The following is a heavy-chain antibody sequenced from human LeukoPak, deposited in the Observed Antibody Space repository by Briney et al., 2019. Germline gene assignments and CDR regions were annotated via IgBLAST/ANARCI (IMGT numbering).Heavy chain of an antibody. D-gene: IGHD1-26*01. J-gene: IGHJ4*02. CDR1: GGSFSGYY. CDR3: ARILVGAACFDY. CDR2: INHSGST. Sequence: SSETLSLTCAVYGGSFSGYYWRWIRQPPGKGLEWIGEINHSGSTNYKPSLKSRFTISVDTSKNQFSLKLSSVTAAATAVYYCARILVGAACFDYWGQGTLVTVSS. V-gene: IGHV4-34*01.